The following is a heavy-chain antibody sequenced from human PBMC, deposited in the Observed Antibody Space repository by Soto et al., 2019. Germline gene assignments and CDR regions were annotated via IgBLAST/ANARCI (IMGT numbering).Heavy chain of an antibody. CDR1: GDSISSSNCY. CDR3: ARHDGTVTLNWFDP. J-gene: IGHJ5*02. Sequence: HLQLQESGPGLVKPSETLSLTCTVSGDSISSSNCYWGWIRQSPGKGLEWVGSGYYRGSTYYNPSLESRVTMSVDTSKNQFSLRLSSVTAADTALYYCARHDGTVTLNWFDPWGQGTLVTVSS. CDR2: GYYRGST. V-gene: IGHV4-39*01. D-gene: IGHD4-17*01.